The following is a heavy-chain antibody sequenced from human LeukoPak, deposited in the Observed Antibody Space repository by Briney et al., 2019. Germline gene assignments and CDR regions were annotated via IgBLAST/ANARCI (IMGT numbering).Heavy chain of an antibody. Sequence: GGSLRLSCAASGFTFSSSWMYWVRQAPGKGLVWVSRVNSDESITTYADSVKGRFTISRDNAKNTLYLQMNSLRAEDTAVYYCARGLVPGFLDYWGQGTPVTVSS. J-gene: IGHJ4*02. V-gene: IGHV3-74*01. D-gene: IGHD4-11*01. CDR3: ARGLVPGFLDY. CDR1: GFTFSSSW. CDR2: VNSDESIT.